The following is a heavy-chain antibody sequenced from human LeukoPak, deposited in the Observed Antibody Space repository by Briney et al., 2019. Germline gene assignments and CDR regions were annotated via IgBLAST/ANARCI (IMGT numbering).Heavy chain of an antibody. CDR3: ARDRPRARYFDY. CDR1: GGTFSNYS. CDR2: IIPLLNVP. J-gene: IGHJ4*02. Sequence: EASVKVSCKASGGTFSNYSISWVRQAPGQGLEWMGRIIPLLNVPNYAQTFEGRVTITADKSTGTAYMELSRLKSEDTAVYYCARDRPRARYFDYWGQGTLVTVSS. D-gene: IGHD1-14*01. V-gene: IGHV1-69*04.